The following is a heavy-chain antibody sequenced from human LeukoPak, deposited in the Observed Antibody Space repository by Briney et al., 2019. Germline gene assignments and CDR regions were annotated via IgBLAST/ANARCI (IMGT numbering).Heavy chain of an antibody. CDR2: ISSSTSYR. CDR3: ARDRYSYGYYWFDL. D-gene: IGHD5-18*01. Sequence: NPGGSLRLSCAASEFTFSSYSMNWVRQAPGKGLEWVSSISSSTSYRYYADSVKGRFTISRDNAKNSLYLQMNSLRAEDTAVYYCARDRYSYGYYWFDLWGQGTLVTVSS. V-gene: IGHV3-21*01. CDR1: EFTFSSYS. J-gene: IGHJ5*02.